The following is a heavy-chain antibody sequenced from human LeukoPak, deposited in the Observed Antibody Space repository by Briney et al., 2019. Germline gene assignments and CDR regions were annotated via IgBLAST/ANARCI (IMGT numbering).Heavy chain of an antibody. Sequence: SSETLSLTCTVSGGSISSSSYYWGWIRQPPGKGLEWIGSIYYSGSTYYNPSLKSRVTISVDTSKNQFSLKLSSVTAADTAVYYCARTHEIQLQVTAAFDIWGQGTMVTVSS. D-gene: IGHD5-18*01. V-gene: IGHV4-39*07. J-gene: IGHJ3*02. CDR3: ARTHEIQLQVTAAFDI. CDR2: IYYSGST. CDR1: GGSISSSSYY.